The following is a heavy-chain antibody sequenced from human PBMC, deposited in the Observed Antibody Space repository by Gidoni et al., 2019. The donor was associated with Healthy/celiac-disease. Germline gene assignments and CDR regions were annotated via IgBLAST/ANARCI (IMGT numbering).Heavy chain of an antibody. CDR2: IIPIFGTA. Sequence: QVQLVQSGAEVKKPGSSVKVSCKASGGTFSSYAISLVRQAPGQGLEWMGGIIPIFGTANYAQKFQGRVTITADKSTSTAYMELSSLRSEDTAVYYCARDKIRGYSYGYSSVYYGMDVWGQGTTVTVSS. CDR1: GGTFSSYA. CDR3: ARDKIRGYSYGYSSVYYGMDV. D-gene: IGHD5-18*01. J-gene: IGHJ6*02. V-gene: IGHV1-69*06.